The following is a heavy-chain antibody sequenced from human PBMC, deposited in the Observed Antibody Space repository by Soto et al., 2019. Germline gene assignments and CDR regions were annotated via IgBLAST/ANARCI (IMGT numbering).Heavy chain of an antibody. J-gene: IGHJ3*02. V-gene: IGHV1-46*03. CDR2: INPSGGST. Sequence: GASVKVSCKASGYTFTSYYMHWVRQAPGQGLEWMGIINPSGGSTSYAQKFQGRVTMTRDTSTSTVYMELSSLRSEDTAVYYCARARAAAGTPDAFDIWGQGTMVNVSS. D-gene: IGHD6-13*01. CDR3: ARARAAAGTPDAFDI. CDR1: GYTFTSYY.